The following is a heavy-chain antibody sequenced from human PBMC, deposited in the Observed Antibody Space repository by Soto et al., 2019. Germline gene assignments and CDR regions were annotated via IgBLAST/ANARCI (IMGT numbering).Heavy chain of an antibody. V-gene: IGHV4-31*03. CDR1: GGSISSGGYY. D-gene: IGHD3-16*01. Sequence: SETLSLTCTVSGGSISSGGYYWSWIRQHPGKGLEWIGYIYYSGSTYYNPSLKSRVPISVDTSKNQFSLKLSSVTAADTAVYYGERGGYVWGSYVAYWGQGTLVTVSP. J-gene: IGHJ4*02. CDR2: IYYSGST. CDR3: ERGGYVWGSYVAY.